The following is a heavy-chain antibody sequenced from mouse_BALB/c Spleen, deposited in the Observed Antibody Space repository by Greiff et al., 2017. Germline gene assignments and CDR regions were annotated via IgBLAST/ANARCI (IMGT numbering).Heavy chain of an antibody. V-gene: IGHV1-7*01. D-gene: IGHD2-1*01. Sequence: QVQLKQSGAELAKPGASVKMSCKASGYTFTSYWMHWVKQRPGQGLEWIGYINPSTGYTEYNQKFKDKATLTADKSSSTAYMQLSSLTSEDSAVYYCARKEGNYKGWFAYWGQGTLVTVSA. CDR2: INPSTGYT. CDR3: ARKEGNYKGWFAY. CDR1: GYTFTSYW. J-gene: IGHJ3*01.